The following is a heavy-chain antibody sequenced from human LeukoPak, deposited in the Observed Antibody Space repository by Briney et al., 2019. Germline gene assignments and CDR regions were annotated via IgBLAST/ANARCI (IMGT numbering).Heavy chain of an antibody. CDR2: ISYDGSNK. CDR3: AKDSGYYGSGSYITDP. J-gene: IGHJ5*02. CDR1: GFTFSSYG. V-gene: IGHV3-30*18. D-gene: IGHD3-10*01. Sequence: GRSLRLSCAASGFTFSSYGMHWVRQAPGKGLEWVAVISYDGSNKYYADSVKGRFTISRDNSKNTLYLQMNSLRAKDTAVYYCAKDSGYYGSGSYITDPWGQGTLVTVSS.